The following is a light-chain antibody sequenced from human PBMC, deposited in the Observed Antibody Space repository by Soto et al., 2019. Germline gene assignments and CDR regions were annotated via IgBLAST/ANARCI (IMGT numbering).Light chain of an antibody. CDR3: QHRGKWPRT. CDR2: GAS. V-gene: IGKV3-11*01. CDR1: QSDGSY. J-gene: IGKJ2*01. Sequence: EIVLTQSPGTLSLSPGERATLSCRASQSDGSYLAWYQQKPGQAPRLLIYGASNRATGIPARFSGSGSGTDFSLTISSLESEDFAVYYCQHRGKWPRTFGQGTKLEIK.